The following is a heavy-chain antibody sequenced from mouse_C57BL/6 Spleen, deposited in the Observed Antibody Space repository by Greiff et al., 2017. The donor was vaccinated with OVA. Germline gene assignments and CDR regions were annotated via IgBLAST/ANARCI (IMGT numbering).Heavy chain of an antibody. D-gene: IGHD1-1*01. J-gene: IGHJ4*01. V-gene: IGHV1-18*01. CDR1: GYTFTDYN. CDR2: INPNNGGT. Sequence: VQLQQSGPELVKPGASVKIPCKASGYTFTDYNMDWVKQSHGKSLEWIGDINPNNGGTIYNQKFKGKATLTVDKSSSTAYMELRSLTSEDTAVYYCARCYYGSSYQGYAMDYWGQGTSVTVSS. CDR3: ARCYYGSSYQGYAMDY.